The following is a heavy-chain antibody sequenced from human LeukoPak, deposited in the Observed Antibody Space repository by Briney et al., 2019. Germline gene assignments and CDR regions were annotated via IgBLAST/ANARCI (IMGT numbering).Heavy chain of an antibody. D-gene: IGHD4-11*01. CDR1: GFTFSAYS. J-gene: IGHJ4*02. CDR2: IGSSSSPI. CDR3: ARDQAYSFDY. Sequence: GGSLRLSCAASGFTFSAYSKNWVRQAPEKGLEWVSYIGSSSSPIYYADSVKGRFTISRDNAKNSLYLQMDSLRAEDTAVYYCARDQAYSFDYWGQGTLVTVSS. V-gene: IGHV3-48*01.